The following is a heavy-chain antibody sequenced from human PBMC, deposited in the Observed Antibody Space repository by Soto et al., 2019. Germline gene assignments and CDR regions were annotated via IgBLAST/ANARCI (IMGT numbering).Heavy chain of an antibody. CDR2: ISYSGETK. J-gene: IGHJ4*02. V-gene: IGHV3-48*02. Sequence: EVRLVESGGGLVQPGGSLSLSCVTSGFTFTKYSVNWVSQAPGKGLEGVSYISYSGETKYYADSLKGRYAISRDDAKNSVYLQMNSLRDEDTAFYYCVRGVVVVVGSTAENFDHWGQGTLVTVSS. CDR1: GFTFTKYS. D-gene: IGHD2-15*01. CDR3: VRGVVVVVGSTAENFDH.